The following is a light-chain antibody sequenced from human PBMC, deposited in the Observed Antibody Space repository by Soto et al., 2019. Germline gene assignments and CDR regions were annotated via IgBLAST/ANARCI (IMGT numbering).Light chain of an antibody. J-gene: IGKJ1*01. CDR2: AAS. V-gene: IGKV3-20*01. CDR1: QTVATTY. Sequence: EIVLIQSPATLSLSPGERATLSCRATQTVATTYLGWYQQKPGQAPRLLIFAASSRATGIPDRFSGSGSGTDFSLTISRLEPEDFAVYYCQQYGDSPWTFGQGTKVDI. CDR3: QQYGDSPWT.